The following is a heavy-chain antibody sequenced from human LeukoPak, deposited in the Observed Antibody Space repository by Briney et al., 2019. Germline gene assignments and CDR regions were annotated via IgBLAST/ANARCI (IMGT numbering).Heavy chain of an antibody. J-gene: IGHJ4*02. CDR1: GFTFSSYA. D-gene: IGHD3-22*01. CDR2: ISGSGGST. Sequence: GGSLRLSCAASGFTFSSYAMTWVRQAPGKGLEWVSAISGSGGSTYYADSVKGRFTISRDNSKNTLYLQMNSLRAEDTAVYYCAKDLEMYYYDSSGVFDYWGQGTLVTVSS. CDR3: AKDLEMYYYDSSGVFDY. V-gene: IGHV3-23*01.